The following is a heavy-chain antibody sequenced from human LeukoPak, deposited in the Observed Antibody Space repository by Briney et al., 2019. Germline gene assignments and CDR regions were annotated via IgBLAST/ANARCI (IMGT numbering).Heavy chain of an antibody. V-gene: IGHV3-21*01. D-gene: IGHD6-19*01. CDR1: GFAFSSYN. J-gene: IGHJ4*02. CDR2: ISGTSGYK. CDR3: VRGEYSSGWYDFFAS. Sequence: KTGGSLRLSCAASGFAFSSYNMNWVRQAPGKGLEWVASISGTSGYKHYADSVQGRFTISRDNAKKSLHLEMDSLRAEDTAVYYCVRGEYSSGWYDFFASWGQGTLVTVSS.